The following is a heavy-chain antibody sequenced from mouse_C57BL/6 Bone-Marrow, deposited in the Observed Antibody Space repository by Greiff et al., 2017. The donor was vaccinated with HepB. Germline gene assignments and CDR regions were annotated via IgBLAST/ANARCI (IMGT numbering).Heavy chain of an antibody. CDR1: GFSLTSYS. D-gene: IGHD1-1*01. CDR3: ARSSLYGRSAEYFDV. J-gene: IGHJ1*03. V-gene: IGHV2-9-1*01. Sequence: VQGVESGPGLVAPSQSLSITCTVSGFSLTSYSISWVRQPPGKGLEWLGVIWTGGGTNYNSALKSRLSISKDNSKSQVFLKMNSLQTDDTARYYCARSSLYGRSAEYFDVWGTGTTVTVSS. CDR2: IWTGGGT.